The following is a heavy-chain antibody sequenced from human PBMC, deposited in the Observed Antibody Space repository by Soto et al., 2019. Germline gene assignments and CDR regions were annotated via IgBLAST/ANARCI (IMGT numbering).Heavy chain of an antibody. V-gene: IGHV3-33*01. Sequence: QVQLVESGGDVVQPGRSLRLSCVASGFSFSTYGMHWVRQAPGKGLEWVAVMWYEGSDIFYADSGKGRFTISRDNSISTLYLHMNSLRAEDTAVYYCARSTGLHTYVGDWGQGTLLSVSS. CDR3: ARSTGLHTYVGD. D-gene: IGHD1-1*01. J-gene: IGHJ4*02. CDR1: GFSFSTYG. CDR2: MWYEGSDI.